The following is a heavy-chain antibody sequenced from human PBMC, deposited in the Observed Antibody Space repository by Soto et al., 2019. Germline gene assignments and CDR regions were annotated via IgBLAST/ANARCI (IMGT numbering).Heavy chain of an antibody. CDR3: ARPLQEGLLYFPH. J-gene: IGHJ1*01. CDR1: GYTFTNYW. V-gene: IGHV5-51*01. D-gene: IGHD4-17*01. CDR2: IYPGDSDT. Sequence: PGESLKISCKGSGYTFTNYWIGWVRQMPGKGLEWMGLIYPGDSDTRYSPSFQGQVTVSADKSISTAYLQWSSLKASDTAMYYCARPLQEGLLYFPHWGQGTLVTVSS.